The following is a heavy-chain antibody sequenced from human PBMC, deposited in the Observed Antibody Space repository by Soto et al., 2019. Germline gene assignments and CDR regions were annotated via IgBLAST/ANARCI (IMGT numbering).Heavy chain of an antibody. CDR3: ARAPTSYYYDSPRTGAFDI. D-gene: IGHD3-22*01. CDR1: GGSISSGGYS. Sequence: PSETLSLTCAVSGGSISSGGYSWSWIRQPPGKGLEWIGYIYHSGSTYYNPSLKSRVTISVDRSMNQFSLKLSSVTAADPAVYYCARAPTSYYYDSPRTGAFDIWAQGTMVTVSS. J-gene: IGHJ3*02. V-gene: IGHV4-30-2*01. CDR2: IYHSGST.